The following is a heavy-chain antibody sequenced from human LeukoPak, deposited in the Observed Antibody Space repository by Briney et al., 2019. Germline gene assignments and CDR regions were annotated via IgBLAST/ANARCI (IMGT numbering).Heavy chain of an antibody. Sequence: GGSLRLSCVASGFTFSTYGMSWVRQAPGKGLEWVSAISGSGGSTYYADSVKGRFTISRDNAKNSLYLQMNSLRAEDTALYYCAKGSGYRGYFDYWGQGTLVTVSS. CDR2: ISGSGGST. V-gene: IGHV3-23*01. CDR3: AKGSGYRGYFDY. D-gene: IGHD3-22*01. CDR1: GFTFSTYG. J-gene: IGHJ4*02.